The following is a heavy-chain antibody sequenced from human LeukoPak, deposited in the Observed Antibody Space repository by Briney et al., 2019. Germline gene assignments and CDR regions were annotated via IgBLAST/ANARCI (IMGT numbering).Heavy chain of an antibody. V-gene: IGHV4-30-2*01. CDR1: GGSISSGGYY. CDR3: AREIAPPHVVVPAAINYFDY. D-gene: IGHD2-2*01. CDR2: IYHSGST. J-gene: IGHJ4*02. Sequence: SQTLSLTCAVSGGSISSGGYYWSWIRQPPGKGLEWIGYIYHSGSTYYNPSLKSRVTISVDRSKNQFSLKLSSVTAADTAVYYCAREIAPPHVVVPAAINYFDYWGQGTLVTVSS.